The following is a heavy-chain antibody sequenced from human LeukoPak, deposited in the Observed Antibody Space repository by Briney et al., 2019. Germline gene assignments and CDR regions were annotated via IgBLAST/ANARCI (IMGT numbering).Heavy chain of an antibody. J-gene: IGHJ6*03. Sequence: GGSLRLSCAASKFTFSSYWMSWVRQAPGKGLEWVADIKVDGNEKYYVDSVKGRFTISRDSAKNSLYLQMNSLRAEDTAVYFCARAEYDFWSGLSQRCYYYMDVWGKGTTVTVSS. V-gene: IGHV3-7*01. CDR2: IKVDGNEK. CDR1: KFTFSSYW. D-gene: IGHD3-3*01. CDR3: ARAEYDFWSGLSQRCYYYMDV.